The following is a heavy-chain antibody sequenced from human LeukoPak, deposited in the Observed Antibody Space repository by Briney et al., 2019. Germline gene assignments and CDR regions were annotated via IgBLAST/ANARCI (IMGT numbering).Heavy chain of an antibody. D-gene: IGHD6-13*01. CDR2: IYSGGST. J-gene: IGHJ3*02. CDR1: GFTVSSNY. CDR3: ARSSKQGDAFDI. Sequence: PGGSLRLSCAASGFTVSSNYMSWVRQAPGKGLEWVSVIYSGGSTYYADSVKGRFTISRDNSKNSLYLQMNSLRAEDMALYYCARSSKQGDAFDIWGQGTMVTVSS. V-gene: IGHV3-53*05.